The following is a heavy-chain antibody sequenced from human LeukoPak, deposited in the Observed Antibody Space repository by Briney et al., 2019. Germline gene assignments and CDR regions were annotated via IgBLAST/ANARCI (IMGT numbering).Heavy chain of an antibody. D-gene: IGHD5-24*01. CDR3: ARDGGLQPLYYFDY. J-gene: IGHJ4*02. CDR1: GYTFTSYA. CDR2: INAGNGNT. Sequence: GASVKVSCTASGYTFTSYAMHWVRQAPGQRLEWMGWINAGNGNTKYSQKFQGRVTMTTDTSTSTAYMELRSLRSDDTAVYYCARDGGLQPLYYFDYWGQGTLVTVSS. V-gene: IGHV1-3*01.